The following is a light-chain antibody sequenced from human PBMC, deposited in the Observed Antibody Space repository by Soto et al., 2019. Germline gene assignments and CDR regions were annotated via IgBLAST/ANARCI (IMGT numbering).Light chain of an antibody. CDR1: QSVRGSY. CDR2: DAS. J-gene: IGKJ3*01. V-gene: IGKV3-20*01. CDR3: QNYGSSPLFT. Sequence: EIVITQSPVTLSLSPGERARHCCRASQSVRGSYLAWYQQKPGQAPRLLISDASDRATGIPDRFSGSGSGTDFTLTISRLEPEDLAVYYCQNYGSSPLFTVGTGNKVAIK.